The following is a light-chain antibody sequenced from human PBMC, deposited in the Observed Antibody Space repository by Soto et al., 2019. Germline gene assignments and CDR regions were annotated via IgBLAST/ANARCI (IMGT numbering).Light chain of an antibody. CDR1: SNDVGGYNY. CDR3: SSYTSSSTRV. V-gene: IGLV2-14*01. J-gene: IGLJ1*01. Sequence: QSVLTQPVSVSGSPGQSITISCTGSSNDVGGYNYVSWYQQHPGKAPKLMIYDVSDRPSGVSNRFSGSKSGNTASLTISGLQAEDEADYYCSSYTSSSTRVFGTGTKLTVL. CDR2: DVS.